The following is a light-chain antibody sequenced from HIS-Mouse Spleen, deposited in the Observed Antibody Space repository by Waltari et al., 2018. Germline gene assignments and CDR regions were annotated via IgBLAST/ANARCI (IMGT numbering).Light chain of an antibody. Sequence: SSELTQDPAVSVALGHTVRITCQGASLRSYYAIWYQQKPGQAPVLVIYGKNNRPSGIPDRFSGSSSGNTASLTITGAQAEDEADYYCNSRDSSGNHVVFGGGTKLTVL. CDR1: SLRSYY. CDR3: NSRDSSGNHVV. V-gene: IGLV3-19*01. CDR2: GKN. J-gene: IGLJ2*01.